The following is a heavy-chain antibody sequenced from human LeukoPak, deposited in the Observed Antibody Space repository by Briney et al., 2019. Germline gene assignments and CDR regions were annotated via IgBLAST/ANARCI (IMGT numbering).Heavy chain of an antibody. J-gene: IGHJ4*02. CDR1: GFTFSSHS. Sequence: GGSLRLSCAASGFTFSSHSMNWVRQAPGKGLEWVSSISSSSYIYYADSVKGRFTISRDNAKNSLYLQMNSLRAEDTAVYYCARDQVYSGYDFFDYWGQGTLVTVSS. CDR3: ARDQVYSGYDFFDY. CDR2: ISSSSYI. V-gene: IGHV3-21*01. D-gene: IGHD5-12*01.